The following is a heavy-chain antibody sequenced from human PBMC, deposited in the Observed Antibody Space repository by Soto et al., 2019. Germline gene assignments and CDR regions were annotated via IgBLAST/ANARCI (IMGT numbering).Heavy chain of an antibody. V-gene: IGHV3-15*07. D-gene: IGHD6-19*01. CDR2: IKSKTTGGTT. CDR1: GLTFNNAW. J-gene: IGHJ4*02. CDR3: TTSSSGWPHYYFEY. Sequence: EVQLVESGGGLVKPGGSLRLSCAASGLTFNNAWMNWVRQAPGKGLEWVGRIKSKTTGGTTDYAAPVKGRFTISRHDSNNTLYLQMNSLKTEDTAIYYCTTSSSGWPHYYFEYWGQGTLVTVSS.